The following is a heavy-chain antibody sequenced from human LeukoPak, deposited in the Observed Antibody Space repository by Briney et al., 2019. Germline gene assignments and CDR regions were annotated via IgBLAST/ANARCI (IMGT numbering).Heavy chain of an antibody. D-gene: IGHD3-22*01. J-gene: IGHJ4*02. V-gene: IGHV1-18*01. CDR1: GYTFTSFG. CDR2: ISAYNGIT. CDR3: ASGYYDSSGYWS. Sequence: ASVKVSCKASGYTFTSFGISWVRQAPGQGLEWMGWISAYNGITNYAQRFQGRVTMTTDTSTRTAFMELRSLRSDDTAVYYCASGYYDSSGYWSWGQGTLVTVSS.